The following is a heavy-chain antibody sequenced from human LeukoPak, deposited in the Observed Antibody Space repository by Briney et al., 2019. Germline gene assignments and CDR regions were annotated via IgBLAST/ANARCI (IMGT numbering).Heavy chain of an antibody. CDR2: IRNDGNDK. J-gene: IGHJ4*02. D-gene: IGHD5-18*01. CDR3: AKDSNTAMVTDFDY. CDR1: GFTFNKHG. V-gene: IGHV3-30*02. Sequence: GGSLRLSCAASGFTFNKHGMHWVRQAPGKGLEWFSFIRNDGNDKYYADSVKGRFTISRDNAKNSLYLQMNSLRAEDTALYYCAKDSNTAMVTDFDYWGQGTLVTVSS.